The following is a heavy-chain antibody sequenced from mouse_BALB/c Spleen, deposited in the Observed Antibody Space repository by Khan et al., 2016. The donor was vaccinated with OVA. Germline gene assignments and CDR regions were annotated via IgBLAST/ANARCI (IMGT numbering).Heavy chain of an antibody. D-gene: IGHD1-1*01. CDR1: GYPLTSYW. CDR3: ERSFHYGSSTWFAY. CDR2: IDPSDSYA. V-gene: IGHV1-69*02. J-gene: IGHJ3*01. Sequence: QVQLQQPGAELVKPGASVKLSCKASGYPLTSYWLHWVKQRPGQGLEWIGEIDPSDSYANYNQKFKGKATVTVDKSSNTTYMQLSSLTSEDSAVYYCERSFHYGSSTWFAYWGQGTLVTVSA.